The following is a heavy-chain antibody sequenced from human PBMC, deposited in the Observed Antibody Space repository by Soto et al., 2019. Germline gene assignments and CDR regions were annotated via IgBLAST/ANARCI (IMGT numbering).Heavy chain of an antibody. CDR1: GYSFTSYW. D-gene: IGHD6-6*01. Sequence: GESLKISCKGSGYSFTSYWIGWVRQMPGKGLEWMGIIYPGDSDTRYSPSFQGQVTISADKSISTAYLQWSSLKASDTTMYYCASSPGSAYDAFDIWGQGTMVTVSS. CDR3: ASSPGSAYDAFDI. J-gene: IGHJ3*02. CDR2: IYPGDSDT. V-gene: IGHV5-51*01.